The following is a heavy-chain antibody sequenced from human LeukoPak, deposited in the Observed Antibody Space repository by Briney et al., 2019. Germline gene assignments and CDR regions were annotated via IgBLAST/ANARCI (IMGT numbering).Heavy chain of an antibody. Sequence: SETLSLTCAVFGGSISSSNWWSWVRQPPGKVLEWIAEIHHNGNINYNPSLKSRVTISIHKSNNQFSLKLNSVTAADTAVYYCARGGTDLRWVFEYWGQGTLFTVSS. CDR1: GGSISSSNW. J-gene: IGHJ4*02. CDR3: ARGGTDLRWVFEY. V-gene: IGHV4-4*02. CDR2: IHHNGNI. D-gene: IGHD4-23*01.